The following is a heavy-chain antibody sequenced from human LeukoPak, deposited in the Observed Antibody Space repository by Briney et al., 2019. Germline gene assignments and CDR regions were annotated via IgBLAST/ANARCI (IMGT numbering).Heavy chain of an antibody. J-gene: IGHJ4*02. CDR1: GFTFSSYA. V-gene: IGHV3-23*01. CDR2: ISGSGGST. D-gene: IGHD3-9*01. Sequence: GGSLRLFCAASGFTFSSYAMSCVRQAPGKALEWVSAISGSGGSTFYADSVKGRFTISRDNSKNTLYLQMNSLRAEDTAVYYCAKALRYFDWGQGTLVTVSS. CDR3: AKALRYFD.